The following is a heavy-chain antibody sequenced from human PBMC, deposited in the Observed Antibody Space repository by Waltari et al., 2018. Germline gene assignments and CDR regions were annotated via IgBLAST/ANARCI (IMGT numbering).Heavy chain of an antibody. CDR2: ISYDGSNK. V-gene: IGHV3-30*18. CDR1: GFTFSSYG. CDR3: AKDDGPGFDY. Sequence: QVQLVESGGGVVQPGRSLRLSCAASGFTFSSYGMHWVRQAPGKGLRWVAVISYDGSNKYYADSVKGRFTISRDNSKNTLYLQMNSLRAEDTAVYYCAKDDGPGFDYWGQGTLVTVSS. J-gene: IGHJ4*02.